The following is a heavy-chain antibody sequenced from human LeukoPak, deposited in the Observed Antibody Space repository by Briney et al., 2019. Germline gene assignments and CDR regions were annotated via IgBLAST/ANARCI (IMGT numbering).Heavy chain of an antibody. D-gene: IGHD4-17*01. J-gene: IGHJ4*02. Sequence: PGGSLRLSCAASGFTFSSYAMHWVRQAPGKGLEWVAVIWYDGSNKYYADSVKGRFTISRDNSKNTLYLQMNSLRAEDTAVYYCARPYGDYEYYFDYWGQGTLVTVSS. CDR3: ARPYGDYEYYFDY. CDR1: GFTFSSYA. CDR2: IWYDGSNK. V-gene: IGHV3-33*08.